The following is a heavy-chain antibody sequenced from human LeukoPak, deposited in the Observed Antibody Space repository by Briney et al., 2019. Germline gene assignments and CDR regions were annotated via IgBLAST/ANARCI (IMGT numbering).Heavy chain of an antibody. CDR1: RYTLTQLS. V-gene: IGHV1-24*01. CDR3: ATLPGYYGSGSYIDY. Sequence: GASVKVSCKVSRYTLTQLSMHWVRQAPGKGLEWMGGFDPEDGETIYAQKFQGRVTMTEDTSTDTAYMELSSLRSEDTAVYYCATLPGYYGSGSYIDYWGQGTLVTVSS. D-gene: IGHD3-10*01. CDR2: FDPEDGET. J-gene: IGHJ4*02.